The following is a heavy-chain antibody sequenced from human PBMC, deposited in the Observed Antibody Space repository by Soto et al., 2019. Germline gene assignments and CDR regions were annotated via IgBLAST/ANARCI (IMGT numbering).Heavy chain of an antibody. Sequence: EVQLLESGGGLVRPGESLRLSCAASGFTFSSYAMSWVRQAPGKGLEWVSGISGSGGSTYYADSVKGRFTISRDNSKNTLYLRRNSLRAEDTAVYYCANAFIGYGSSSTCYMWYWGQGTLVTVYS. CDR2: ISGSGGST. J-gene: IGHJ4*02. CDR1: GFTFSSYA. D-gene: IGHD2-2*02. V-gene: IGHV3-23*01. CDR3: ANAFIGYGSSSTCYMWY.